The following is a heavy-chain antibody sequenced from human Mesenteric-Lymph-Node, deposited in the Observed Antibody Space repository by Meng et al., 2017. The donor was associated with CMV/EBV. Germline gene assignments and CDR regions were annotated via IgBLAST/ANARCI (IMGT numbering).Heavy chain of an antibody. V-gene: IGHV4-34*01. J-gene: IGHJ4*02. CDR1: GGSFSGYY. D-gene: IGHD4-23*01. CDR2: IHHSGST. CDR3: ARHQRWLKSEGGFNY. Sequence: QVQRQQWGAGLLQPFEALSLTCAVYGGSFSGYYWSWIRQPPGKGLEWIGEIHHSGSTNYNPSLKSRVTISVDTSKNQFSLKLSSVTAADTAVYYCARHQRWLKSEGGFNYWGQGTLVTVSS.